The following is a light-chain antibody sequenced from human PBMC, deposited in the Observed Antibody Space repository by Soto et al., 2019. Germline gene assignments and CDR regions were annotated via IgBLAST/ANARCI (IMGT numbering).Light chain of an antibody. J-gene: IGKJ3*01. CDR2: GAS. CDR3: QQSGGSRGFT. V-gene: IGKV3-20*01. CDR1: QSVSNNF. Sequence: EIVLTQSPGTLSLSPGERVTLSCRASQSVSNNFLAWYQQKPGQAPRLLIYGASNRATGIPDRLSGSGSGTDFTLTISRLEPEDFAVYYCQQSGGSRGFTFGPGTRVDIK.